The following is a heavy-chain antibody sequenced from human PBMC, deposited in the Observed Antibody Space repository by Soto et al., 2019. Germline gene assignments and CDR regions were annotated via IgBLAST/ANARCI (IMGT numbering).Heavy chain of an antibody. V-gene: IGHV3-23*01. CDR1: GFTFSSYA. D-gene: IGHD2-2*02. Sequence: EVQLLESGGGLVQPGGSLRLSCAASGFTFSSYAMNWVRQAPGKGLEWVSTISGSGDNTYYEDSVKGRFTISRDNSKNTLYLQMNSLRAEDTALYYCTKVGGTSLPPIPVDYWGQGTQVTVSS. J-gene: IGHJ4*02. CDR2: ISGSGDNT. CDR3: TKVGGTSLPPIPVDY.